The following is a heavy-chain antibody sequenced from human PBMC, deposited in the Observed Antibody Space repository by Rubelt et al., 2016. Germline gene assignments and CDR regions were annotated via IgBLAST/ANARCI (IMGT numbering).Heavy chain of an antibody. V-gene: IGHV3-23*04. CDR1: GFTFSTFA. CDR2: ISPSGGST. J-gene: IGHJ4*02. CDR3: AKPTSTWITFHY. Sequence: EVQLVESGGGLVQPGGSLRLSCAASGFTFSTFAMSWVRQAPGKGLEWVSGISPSGGSTYYADSLKGRFPISRDNSKNTLYLQMNSLRAEDTAVYYCAKPTSTWITFHYWGQGTLVTVSS. D-gene: IGHD6-13*01.